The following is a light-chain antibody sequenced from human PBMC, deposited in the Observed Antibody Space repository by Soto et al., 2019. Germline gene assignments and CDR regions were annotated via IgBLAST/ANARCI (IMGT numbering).Light chain of an antibody. V-gene: IGKV3-20*01. CDR1: QSVSNNY. CDR2: VAS. Sequence: EIVLTQSPGTLSLSPGERVALSCRASQSVSNNYLAWYQQKPGQAPRLLMYVASSRASGIPDRFSGSGSGTDFTLTISRLEPEDSAVYYCQQHGSSPYTFGQATKLEIK. J-gene: IGKJ2*01. CDR3: QQHGSSPYT.